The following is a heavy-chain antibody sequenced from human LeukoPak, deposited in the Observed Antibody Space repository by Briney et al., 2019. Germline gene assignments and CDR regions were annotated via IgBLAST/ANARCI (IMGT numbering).Heavy chain of an antibody. D-gene: IGHD2-2*01. CDR2: ISSSSSYT. J-gene: IGHJ4*02. V-gene: IGHV3-11*06. Sequence: PGGSLRLSCAASGFTFSDYYMSWIRQAPGKGLEWVSYISSSSSYTNYADSVKGRFTISRDNAKNSLYLQMNSLRAEDTAVYYCARHRGYCGSTSCYPYYFNYWGQGTLVTVSS. CDR3: ARHRGYCGSTSCYPYYFNY. CDR1: GFTFSDYY.